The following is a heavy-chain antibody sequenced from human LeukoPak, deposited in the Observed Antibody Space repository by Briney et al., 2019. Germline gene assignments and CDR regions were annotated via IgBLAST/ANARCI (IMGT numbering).Heavy chain of an antibody. Sequence: SGPTLVNPTQTLTLTCTFSGFSLNTRGMCVSWIRQPPGNALEWLALVDWDDDKFYSTSLKTRLTISRDTSKNQVVLTMTDMDPVDTATYYCARVYYSETTPNTFDIWGQGTMVTVSS. CDR2: VDWDDDK. CDR3: ARVYYSETTPNTFDI. V-gene: IGHV2-70*01. CDR1: GFSLNTRGMC. J-gene: IGHJ3*02. D-gene: IGHD3-22*01.